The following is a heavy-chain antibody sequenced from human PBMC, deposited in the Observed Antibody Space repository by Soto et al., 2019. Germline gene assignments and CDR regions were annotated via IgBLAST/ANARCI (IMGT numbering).Heavy chain of an antibody. Sequence: SETLSLTCAVSGGSISSSNWWSWVRQPPGKGLEWIGEIYHSGSTNYSPSLKSRVTISVDKSKNQFSLKLSSVTAADTAVYYCAFSGWRGGGALEMWGQGTMVKVSS. CDR3: AFSGWRGGGALEM. CDR1: GGSISSSNW. CDR2: IYHSGST. V-gene: IGHV4-4*02. J-gene: IGHJ3*02. D-gene: IGHD6-19*01.